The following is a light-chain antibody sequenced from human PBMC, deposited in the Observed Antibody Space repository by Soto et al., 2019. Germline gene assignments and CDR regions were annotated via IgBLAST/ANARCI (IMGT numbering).Light chain of an antibody. CDR3: SSYAGSNNFVV. J-gene: IGLJ2*01. V-gene: IGLV2-8*01. CDR1: SIDVGGYNY. Sequence: QSVLTQPPSASGSPGQSVTISCTGTSIDVGGYNYVSWYQHHPGKAPKLMIYGVNKRPSGVPDRFSGSKSGNTASLTVSGLQAEDEADYYCSSYAGSNNFVVFGGGTKVTVL. CDR2: GVN.